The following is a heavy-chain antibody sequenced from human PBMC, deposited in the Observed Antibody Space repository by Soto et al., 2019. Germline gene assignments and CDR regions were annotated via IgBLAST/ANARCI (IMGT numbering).Heavy chain of an antibody. V-gene: IGHV1-3*01. CDR3: ARCTTGKNYYYYYGMDV. CDR2: INAGNGNT. CDR1: GYTFTSYA. Sequence: GASVKVSCKACGYTFTSYAMHWVRQAPGQRLEWMGWINAGNGNTKYSQKFQGRVTITRDTSASTAYMELSSLRSEDTAVYYCARCTTGKNYYYYYGMDVWGQGTTVTVSS. D-gene: IGHD1-1*01. J-gene: IGHJ6*02.